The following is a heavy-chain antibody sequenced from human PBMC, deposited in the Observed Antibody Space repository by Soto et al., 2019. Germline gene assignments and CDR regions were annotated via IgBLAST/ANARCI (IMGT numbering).Heavy chain of an antibody. CDR2: IYYSGST. V-gene: IGHV4-39*01. CDR1: GGSISSSSYY. CDR3: ARCHMGRVSPRHFDY. Sequence: SETLSLTCTVSGGSISSSSYYWGWIRQPPGKGLEWIGSIYYSGSTYYNPSLKSRVTISVDTSKNQFSLKLSSVTAADTAVYYCARCHMGRVSPRHFDYWGQGTLVTVSS. D-gene: IGHD3-10*01. J-gene: IGHJ4*02.